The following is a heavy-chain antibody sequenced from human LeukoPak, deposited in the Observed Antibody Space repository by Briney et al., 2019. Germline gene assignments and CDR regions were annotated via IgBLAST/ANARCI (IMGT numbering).Heavy chain of an antibody. CDR1: GYSFSTYD. CDR3: ARDSYDFWSGYGYYYYGMDV. V-gene: IGHV1-8*01. CDR2: MNPKSGNT. D-gene: IGHD3-3*01. J-gene: IGHJ6*02. Sequence: ASVRVTCKASGYSFSTYDINWVRQAPGQGLEWMGWMNPKSGNTGYAQNFQGRVTMTRNTSISTAYMELSRLRSDDTAVYYCARDSYDFWSGYGYYYYGMDVWGQGTTVTVSS.